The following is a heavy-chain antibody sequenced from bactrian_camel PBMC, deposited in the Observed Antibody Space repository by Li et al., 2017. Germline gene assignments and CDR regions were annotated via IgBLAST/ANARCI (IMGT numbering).Heavy chain of an antibody. CDR2: ITSAGTT. CDR1: TGTFRSAC. Sequence: VQLVESGGGSAQAGGSLRLSCAARTGTFRSACMGWIRQVSGKEREGVATITSAGTTTYADSVKGRFTISSDNANNTLYLQMDSLKPEDTAVSYCAASGFCHYRDYRVPANRGQGTQVTVS. V-gene: IGHV3S53*01. J-gene: IGHJ4*01. CDR3: AASGFCHYRDYRVPAN. D-gene: IGHD4*01.